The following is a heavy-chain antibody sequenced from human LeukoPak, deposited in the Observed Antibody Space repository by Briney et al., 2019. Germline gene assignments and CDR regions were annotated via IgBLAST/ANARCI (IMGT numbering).Heavy chain of an antibody. J-gene: IGHJ2*01. CDR1: GGSISSSSYY. Sequence: LETLSLTCTVSGGSISSSSYYWGWIRQPPGKGLEWIGSIYYSGSTYYNPSLKSRVTISVDTSKNQFSLKLSSVTAADTAVYYCARLPGYYSGGSCYHPLYYFDLWGRGTLVTVSS. CDR3: ARLPGYYSGGSCYHPLYYFDL. D-gene: IGHD2-15*01. CDR2: IYYSGST. V-gene: IGHV4-39*01.